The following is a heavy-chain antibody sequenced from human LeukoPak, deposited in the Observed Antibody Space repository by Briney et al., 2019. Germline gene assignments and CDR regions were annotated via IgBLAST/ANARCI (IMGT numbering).Heavy chain of an antibody. V-gene: IGHV4-34*01. CDR3: ARQSSGPTDALDI. CDR2: INHSGST. D-gene: IGHD6-19*01. J-gene: IGHJ3*02. CDR1: GGSFSGYY. Sequence: PSETLSLTCAVYGGSFSGYYWSWIRQPPRKGLEWIGEINHSGSTNYNPSLKSRVTISVDTSKNQFSLKLSSVTAADTAVYYCARQSSGPTDALDIWGQGTMVTVSS.